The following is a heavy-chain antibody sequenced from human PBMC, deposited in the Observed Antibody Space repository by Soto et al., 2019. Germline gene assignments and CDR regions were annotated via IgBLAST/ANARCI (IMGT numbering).Heavy chain of an antibody. V-gene: IGHV2-5*02. CDR1: GFSLTTSGVG. CDR2: IYWDDDK. J-gene: IGHJ5*02. D-gene: IGHD2-2*01. Sequence: SGPTLVNPTQTLTLTCTFSGFSLTTSGVGVGWIRQPPGKALEWLALIYWDDDKRYSPSLKSRLTITKDTSKNQVVLTMTNMDPVDTATYYCARFIVLVPASMGGWFDPWGQGTLVTVSS. CDR3: ARFIVLVPASMGGWFDP.